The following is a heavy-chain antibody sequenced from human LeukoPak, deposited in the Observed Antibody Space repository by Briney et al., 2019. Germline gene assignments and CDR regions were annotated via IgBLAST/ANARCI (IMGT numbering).Heavy chain of an antibody. CDR3: ARSPLPLYGSGSYFGSYYMDV. J-gene: IGHJ6*03. CDR1: GYTFTSYG. V-gene: IGHV1-18*01. CDR2: ISAYNGNT. D-gene: IGHD3-10*01. Sequence: GASVKVSCKASGYTFTSYGISWVRQAPGQGLEWMGWISAYNGNTNYAQKLQGRVTMTTDTSTSTAYMELRSLRSDDTAVYYCARSPLPLYGSGSYFGSYYMDVWGKGTTVTISS.